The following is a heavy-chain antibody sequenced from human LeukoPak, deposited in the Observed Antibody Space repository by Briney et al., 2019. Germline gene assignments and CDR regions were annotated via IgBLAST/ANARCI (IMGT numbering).Heavy chain of an antibody. CDR2: ISSGSSTI. J-gene: IGHJ6*02. Sequence: GGSLRLSCTASGFTFSSYAMSWVRQAPGKGLEWVSYISSGSSTIYYADSVKGRFTISRDNAKNSLYLQMNSLRDEDTAVYYCARGNPASHYYYFYGMDVWGQGTTVTVSS. CDR1: GFTFSSYA. V-gene: IGHV3-48*02. D-gene: IGHD1-14*01. CDR3: ARGNPASHYYYFYGMDV.